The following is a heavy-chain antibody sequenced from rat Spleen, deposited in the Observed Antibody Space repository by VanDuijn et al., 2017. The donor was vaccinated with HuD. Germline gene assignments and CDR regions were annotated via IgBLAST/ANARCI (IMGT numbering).Heavy chain of an antibody. J-gene: IGHJ1*01. CDR1: GFTFSDYN. D-gene: IGHD1-2*01. V-gene: IGHV5S13*01. Sequence: EVQLVESGGGLVQPGRSLKLSCAASGFTFSDYNMAWVRQAPKKGLEWVASISPSGGSPYYRDSVKGRFTISRDNAKNTQYLQMDSLRSEDTATYYCARDYSNYFPYWYFDFWGPGTMVTVSS. CDR3: ARDYSNYFPYWYFDF. CDR2: ISPSGGSP.